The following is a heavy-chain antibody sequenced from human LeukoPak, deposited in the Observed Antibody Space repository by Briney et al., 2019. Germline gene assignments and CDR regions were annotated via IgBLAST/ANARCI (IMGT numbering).Heavy chain of an antibody. CDR3: ARDTDSDIVVVPEVYMDV. J-gene: IGHJ6*03. V-gene: IGHV3-30*03. D-gene: IGHD2-2*01. CDR1: GFTFSDYS. CDR2: ISYDGSNK. Sequence: PGGSLRLSCAASGFTFSDYSMNWVRQAPGKGLEWVAVISYDGSNKYYADSVMGRFTISRDNSKKTLYLQINSLRAEDSAVYYCARDTDSDIVVVPEVYMDVWGKGTTVTVSS.